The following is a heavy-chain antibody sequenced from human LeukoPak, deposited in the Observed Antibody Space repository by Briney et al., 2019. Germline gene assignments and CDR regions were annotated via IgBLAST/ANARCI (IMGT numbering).Heavy chain of an antibody. V-gene: IGHV4-31*03. D-gene: IGHD3-3*01. CDR1: GGSISNGDHY. CDR2: IYYSGST. Sequence: SETLSLTCTVSGGSISNGDHYWSWIRQHPGKGLEWIGHIYYSGSTYYNPSLKSRGIISVETSKNQFSLKLSSVTAADTAVYYCARGDDFWSGAYYYYGMDVWGQGTTVTVSS. CDR3: ARGDDFWSGAYYYYGMDV. J-gene: IGHJ6*02.